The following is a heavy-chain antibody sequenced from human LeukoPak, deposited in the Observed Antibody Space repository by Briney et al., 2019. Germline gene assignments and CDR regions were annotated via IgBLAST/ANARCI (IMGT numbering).Heavy chain of an antibody. V-gene: IGHV3-23*01. Sequence: PGGSLRLSCAASGFTFSSYAMSWVRQAPGKGLEWVSAISGSGGSAYYADSVKGRFTISRDNSKNTLYLQMNSLRAEDTAVYYCAKGVRGRGGYYFDYWGQGTLVTVSS. J-gene: IGHJ4*02. CDR1: GFTFSSYA. CDR3: AKGVRGRGGYYFDY. D-gene: IGHD3-10*01. CDR2: ISGSGGSA.